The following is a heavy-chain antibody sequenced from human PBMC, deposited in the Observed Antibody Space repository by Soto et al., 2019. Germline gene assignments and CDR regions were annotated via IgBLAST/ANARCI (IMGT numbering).Heavy chain of an antibody. J-gene: IGHJ4*02. V-gene: IGHV4-30-2*01. CDR2: IYHSGST. CDR1: GGSISSGGYS. CDR3: ARASNKRGYSYGPDY. D-gene: IGHD5-18*01. Sequence: SETLSLTCAVSGGSISSGGYSWSWIRQPPGKGLEWIGYIYHSGSTYYNPSLKSRVTISVDTSKNQFSLKLGSVTAADTAVYYCARASNKRGYSYGPDYWGQGTLVTVSS.